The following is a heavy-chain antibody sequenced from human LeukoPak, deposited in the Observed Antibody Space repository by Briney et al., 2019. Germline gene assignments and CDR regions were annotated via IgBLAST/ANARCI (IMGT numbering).Heavy chain of an antibody. CDR2: INAGNGNT. J-gene: IGHJ4*02. CDR1: GYNFIKYV. CDR3: ASGRIGLLGVLVY. V-gene: IGHV1-3*01. D-gene: IGHD1-26*01. Sequence: ASVKVSCKASGYNFIKYVIHWVRQAPGQRLEWMGWINAGNGNTKYSQKFQGRVTITRDTSASTAYMELSSLRSEDTAVYYCASGRIGLLGVLVYWGQGTLVTVSS.